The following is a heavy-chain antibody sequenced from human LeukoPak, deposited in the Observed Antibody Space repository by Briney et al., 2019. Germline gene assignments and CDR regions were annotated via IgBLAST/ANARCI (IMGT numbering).Heavy chain of an antibody. Sequence: SETLSLTCTVSGGSISSYYWSWIRQPPGKGLEWIGYIYYTGSTNYNPSLKSRVTISVDTSKNQFSLRLSSVTAADTAVYYCARQALWFFDHWGQGTLVTVSS. J-gene: IGHJ4*02. V-gene: IGHV4-59*08. CDR3: ARQALWFFDH. CDR2: IYYTGST. CDR1: GGSISSYY. D-gene: IGHD2-21*01.